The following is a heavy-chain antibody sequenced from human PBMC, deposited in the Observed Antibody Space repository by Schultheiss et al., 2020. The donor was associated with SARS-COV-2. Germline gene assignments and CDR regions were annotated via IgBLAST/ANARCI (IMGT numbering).Heavy chain of an antibody. D-gene: IGHD4-11*01. Sequence: SETLSLTCTVSGGSISSYYWSWIRQPPAKGLEWIGYIYYSGSTNYNPSLKSRVTISVDTSKNQFSLKLSSVTAADTAVYYCARVSTTVTRSHYYGMDVWGQGTTVTVSS. CDR1: GGSISSYY. V-gene: IGHV4-59*12. J-gene: IGHJ6*02. CDR2: IYYSGST. CDR3: ARVSTTVTRSHYYGMDV.